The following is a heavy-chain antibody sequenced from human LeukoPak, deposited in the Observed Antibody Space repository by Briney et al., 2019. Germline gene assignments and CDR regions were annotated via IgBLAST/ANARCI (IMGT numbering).Heavy chain of an antibody. J-gene: IGHJ5*02. CDR2: ISWNSGSI. Sequence: GGSLRLSCAASGFTFDDYAMHWVRQAPGKGLEWVSGISWNSGSIGYADSVKGRFTISRDNAKNSLYLQMNSLRAEDTAVYYCARHRNGGADPNWFDPWGQGTLVTVSS. CDR1: GFTFDDYA. CDR3: ARHRNGGADPNWFDP. D-gene: IGHD3-10*01. V-gene: IGHV3-9*01.